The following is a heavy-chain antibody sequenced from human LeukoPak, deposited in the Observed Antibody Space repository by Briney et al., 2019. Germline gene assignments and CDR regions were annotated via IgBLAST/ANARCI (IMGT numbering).Heavy chain of an antibody. CDR1: GLTFTNAW. CDR3: TPHFWSGLDYFDY. Sequence: KPGGSLRLSCAASGLTFTNAWMSWVRQAPGKGLEWVGRIKSKTDGGTTDYAAPVKGRFTISRDDSKNTLYLQMNSLKTEDTAVYYCTPHFWSGLDYFDYWGQGTLVTVSS. CDR2: IKSKTDGGTT. J-gene: IGHJ4*02. D-gene: IGHD3-3*02. V-gene: IGHV3-15*01.